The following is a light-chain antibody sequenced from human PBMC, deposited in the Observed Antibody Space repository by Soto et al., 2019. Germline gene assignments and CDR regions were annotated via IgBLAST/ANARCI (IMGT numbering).Light chain of an antibody. J-gene: IGKJ1*01. Sequence: IQITQSPSSLSASVGDRVTITCRASQGIRNDLSWYQQKPGEAPKRLVYVASSLDGGVPARLSGSGSGTDFTLAISSLQPEDSATYYCLQDINYPWTFGQGTKVDIK. CDR3: LQDINYPWT. CDR1: QGIRND. V-gene: IGKV1-6*01. CDR2: VAS.